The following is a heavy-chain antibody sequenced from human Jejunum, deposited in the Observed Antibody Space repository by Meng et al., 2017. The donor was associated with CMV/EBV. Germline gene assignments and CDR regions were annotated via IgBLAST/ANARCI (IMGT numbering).Heavy chain of an antibody. CDR3: ARDAVFGVVTYYYGMDV. D-gene: IGHD3-3*01. CDR2: ISGSSSHI. J-gene: IGHJ6*02. CDR1: FSSSR. V-gene: IGHV3-21*01. Sequence: FSSSRMNWVRQAPGKGLEWVSSISGSSSHIYYADSVKGRFTISRDNAKNSLYLQMNSLRAEDTAVYYCARDAVFGVVTYYYGMDVWGQGTTVTVSS.